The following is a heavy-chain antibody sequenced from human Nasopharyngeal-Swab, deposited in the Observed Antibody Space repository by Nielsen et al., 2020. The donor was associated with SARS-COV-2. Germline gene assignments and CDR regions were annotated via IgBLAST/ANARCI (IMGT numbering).Heavy chain of an antibody. V-gene: IGHV3-49*04. Sequence: GGSLRLSCTAPGFTFGDYAMSWVRQAPGKGLEWVGFIRSKAYGGTTEYASSVKGRFTISRDDSKSIAYRQMNSLKTEDTAVYYCTRVGSYYYFDYWGQGTLVTVSS. CDR2: IRSKAYGGTT. CDR1: GFTFGDYA. J-gene: IGHJ4*02. CDR3: TRVGSYYYFDY. D-gene: IGHD1-26*01.